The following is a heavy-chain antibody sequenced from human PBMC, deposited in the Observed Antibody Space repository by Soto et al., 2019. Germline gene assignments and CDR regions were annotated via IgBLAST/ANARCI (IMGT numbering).Heavy chain of an antibody. CDR1: GYTCTSYD. CDR2: MNPNSGNT. D-gene: IGHD3-22*01. V-gene: IGHV1-8*01. CDR3: ARELTMIVDN. J-gene: IGHJ4*02. Sequence: QVQLVQSGAEVKEPGASVKVSCKASGYTCTSYDIDRVRQATGQGLEWMGWMNPNSGNTGYAQKFQGRVTMTRNTSISTAYMELSTQRSEDTAVYYCARELTMIVDNWGQGTLVTVSS.